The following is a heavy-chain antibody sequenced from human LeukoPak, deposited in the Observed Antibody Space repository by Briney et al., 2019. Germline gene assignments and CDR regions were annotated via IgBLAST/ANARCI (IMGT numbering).Heavy chain of an antibody. Sequence: GGSLRLSCAASGFTFSSYWMSWVRQAPGKGLEWVANIKQDGSEKYYVDSVKGRFTISRDNAKSSLYLQMNSLRAEDTAVYYCAKDLWYSSGWYTFDYWGQGTLVTVSS. D-gene: IGHD6-19*01. CDR1: GFTFSSYW. J-gene: IGHJ4*02. V-gene: IGHV3-7*01. CDR3: AKDLWYSSGWYTFDY. CDR2: IKQDGSEK.